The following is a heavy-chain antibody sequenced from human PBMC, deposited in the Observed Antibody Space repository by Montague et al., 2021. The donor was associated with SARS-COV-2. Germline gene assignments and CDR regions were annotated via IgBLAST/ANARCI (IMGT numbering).Heavy chain of an antibody. CDR1: GFTFSSYS. J-gene: IGHJ6*02. CDR3: TTVFDAYYYETNAYYTYGMDV. V-gene: IGHV3-21*01. CDR2: ISSSSSYI. D-gene: IGHD3-22*01. Sequence: SLRLSCAASGFTFSSYSMNWVRQAPGKGLEWVSSISSSSSYIYYADSVKGRFTISRDNAKNSLYLQMNSLRAEDTAVYYCTTVFDAYYYETNAYYTYGMDVWGQGTTATVSS.